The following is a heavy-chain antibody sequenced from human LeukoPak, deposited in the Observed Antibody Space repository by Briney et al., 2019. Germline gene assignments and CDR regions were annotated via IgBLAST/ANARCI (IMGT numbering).Heavy chain of an antibody. J-gene: IGHJ6*03. D-gene: IGHD4-11*01. CDR3: ARGSQDSNHYYYYYMDV. V-gene: IGHV1-18*01. Sequence: ASVKVSCKASGYTFTSYGISWVRQAPGQGLEWMGWISAYSGNTNYAQKLQGRVTMTTDTSTSTAYMELRSLRSDDTAVYYCARGSQDSNHYYYYYMDVWGKGTTVTVSS. CDR2: ISAYSGNT. CDR1: GYTFTSYG.